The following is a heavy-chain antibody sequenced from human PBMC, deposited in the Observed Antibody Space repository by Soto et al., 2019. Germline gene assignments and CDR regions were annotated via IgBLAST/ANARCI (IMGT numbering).Heavy chain of an antibody. CDR1: GFTFSSYG. V-gene: IGHV3-30*18. Sequence: QVQLVESGGGVVQPGRSLRLSCAASGFTFSSYGMHWVRQAPGKGLEWVAVISYDGSNKYYADSVKGRFTISRDNSKNTLYLQLNSVRAEDTAVYYCAKDWAGWEPRPYYGMDVWGQGTTVTVSS. CDR3: AKDWAGWEPRPYYGMDV. J-gene: IGHJ6*02. CDR2: ISYDGSNK. D-gene: IGHD1-26*01.